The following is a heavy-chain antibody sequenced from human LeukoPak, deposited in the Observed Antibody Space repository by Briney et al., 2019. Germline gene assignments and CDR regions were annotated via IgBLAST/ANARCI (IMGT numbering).Heavy chain of an antibody. V-gene: IGHV4-59*01. Sequence: PSETLSLTCTVSGGSISSYYWSWIRQPPGKGLEWIGYIYYSGSTNYNPSLKSRVTVSVDTSKNQFSLKLSSVTAADTAVYCCARGAVWGSYRTPFDYWGQGTLVTVSS. CDR3: ARGAVWGSYRTPFDY. D-gene: IGHD3-16*02. J-gene: IGHJ4*02. CDR1: GGSISSYY. CDR2: IYYSGST.